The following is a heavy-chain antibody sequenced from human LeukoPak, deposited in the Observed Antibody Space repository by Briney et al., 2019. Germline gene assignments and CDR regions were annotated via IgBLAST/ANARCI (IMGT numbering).Heavy chain of an antibody. D-gene: IGHD2-21*02. Sequence: KSSETLSLTCTVSGGSISSYYWSWIRQPPGKGLKWIGYIYYSGSTNYNPSLKSRVTISVDTSKNQFSLKLSSVTAADTAVYYCARDARAYCGGDCYSYYGIDVWGQGTTVTVSS. CDR2: IYYSGST. J-gene: IGHJ6*02. V-gene: IGHV4-59*01. CDR3: ARDARAYCGGDCYSYYGIDV. CDR1: GGSISSYY.